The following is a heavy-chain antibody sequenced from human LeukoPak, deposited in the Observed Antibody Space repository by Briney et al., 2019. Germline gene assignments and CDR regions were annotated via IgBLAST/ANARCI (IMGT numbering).Heavy chain of an antibody. J-gene: IGHJ6*02. D-gene: IGHD6-6*01. V-gene: IGHV4-34*01. CDR3: VRGVHSYYGMDV. Sequence: SETLSLTCAVYGGSFSGYYWSWIRQPPGKGLEWIGEINHSGGTNYNPSLKSRVTISVDTSKNQFSLKLSSVTAADTAVYYCVRGVHSYYGMDVWGQGTTVTVSS. CDR1: GGSFSGYY. CDR2: INHSGGT.